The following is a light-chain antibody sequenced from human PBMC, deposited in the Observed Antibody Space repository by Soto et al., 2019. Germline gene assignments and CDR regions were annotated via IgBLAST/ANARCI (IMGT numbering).Light chain of an antibody. CDR1: QSISDT. CDR3: QHRSNWPLT. CDR2: SAS. Sequence: EIVMTQSPATLSVSPGGRATLSCRASQSISDTLAWYQQKPGQAPRLLIYSASTRATGLPDRFSGSGSGTHFTLTISRLEPGDFAVYYCQHRSNWPLTFGGGTKVDI. V-gene: IGKV3D-15*01. J-gene: IGKJ4*01.